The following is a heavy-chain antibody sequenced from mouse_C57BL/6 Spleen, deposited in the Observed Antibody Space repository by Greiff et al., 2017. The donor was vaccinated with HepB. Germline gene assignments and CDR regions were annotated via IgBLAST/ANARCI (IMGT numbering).Heavy chain of an antibody. D-gene: IGHD1-1*01. Sequence: EVKVEESEGGLVQPGSSMKLSCTASGFTFSDYYMAWVRQVPEKGLEWVANINYDGSSTYYLDSLKSRFIISRDNAKNILYLQMSSLKSEDTATYYCAREDYYGSSYHFDYWGQGTTLTVSS. CDR2: INYDGSST. V-gene: IGHV5-16*01. CDR3: AREDYYGSSYHFDY. CDR1: GFTFSDYY. J-gene: IGHJ2*01.